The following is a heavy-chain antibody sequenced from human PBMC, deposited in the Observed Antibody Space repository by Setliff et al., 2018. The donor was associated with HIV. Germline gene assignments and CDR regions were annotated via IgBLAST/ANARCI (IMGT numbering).Heavy chain of an antibody. V-gene: IGHV4-61*09. D-gene: IGHD2-15*01. CDR1: GGSISSGDYY. Sequence: SETLSLTCTVSGGSISSGDYYWSWIRQPAGKGLEWIGHISTSGSTNYNPSLKSRVTISVDASNNQFSLNLSSVTAADTAVYYCARDDRCSGGSCYSYWGQGSLVTVSS. CDR3: ARDDRCSGGSCYSY. J-gene: IGHJ4*02. CDR2: ISTSGST.